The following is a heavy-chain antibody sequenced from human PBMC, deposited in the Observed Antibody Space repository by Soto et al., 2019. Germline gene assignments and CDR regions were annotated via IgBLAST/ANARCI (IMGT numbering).Heavy chain of an antibody. D-gene: IGHD2-21*02. J-gene: IGHJ6*02. CDR1: YYTFNSYG. CDR3: ARGGRHCSGGACYNPSTGIYFGMDV. V-gene: IGHV1-18*04. CDR2: ISGTKGDT. Sequence: QLVQSGGEVKTPGASVKVSCKTSYYTFNSYGITWVRQAPGQGLEWLGWISGTKGDTRIAEKFQGRVTMSTDTSTTTASMELRRLKSDDTSVYFCARGGRHCSGGACYNPSTGIYFGMDVWGQGTTVTVAS.